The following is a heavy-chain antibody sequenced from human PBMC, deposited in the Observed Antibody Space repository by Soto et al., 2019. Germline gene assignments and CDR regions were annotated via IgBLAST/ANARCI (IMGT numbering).Heavy chain of an antibody. CDR2: INHSGST. Sequence: SETLSLTCAAYGGSFSGYYWSWIRQPPGKGLEWIGEINHSGSTNYNPSLKSRVTISVDTSKNQFSLKLSSVTAADTAVYYCARDREYQLLYYYYGMDVWGQGTTVTVSS. CDR3: ARDREYQLLYYYYGMDV. V-gene: IGHV4-34*01. CDR1: GGSFSGYY. D-gene: IGHD2-2*01. J-gene: IGHJ6*02.